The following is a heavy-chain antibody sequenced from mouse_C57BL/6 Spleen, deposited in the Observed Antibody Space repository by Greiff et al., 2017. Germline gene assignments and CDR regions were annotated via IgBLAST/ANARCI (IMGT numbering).Heavy chain of an antibody. D-gene: IGHD2-10*02. CDR1: GYAFSSSW. J-gene: IGHJ2*01. Sequence: VQLVESGPELVKPGASVKISCKASGYAFSSSWMNWVKQRPGKGLEWIGRIYPGDGDTNYNGKFKGKATLTADKSARTAYMQLSSLTSEDTAVYFCASGEKYYYVDYWGQGTTLTVSS. V-gene: IGHV1-82*01. CDR2: IYPGDGDT. CDR3: ASGEKYYYVDY.